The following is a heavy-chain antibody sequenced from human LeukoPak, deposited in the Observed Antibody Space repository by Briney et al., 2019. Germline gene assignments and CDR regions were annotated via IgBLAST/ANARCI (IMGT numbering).Heavy chain of an antibody. J-gene: IGHJ4*02. V-gene: IGHV4-39*01. CDR2: IYDSEST. Sequence: SETLSLTCTVSGGSISSSSYYWGWIRHPPGRGLEWIGSIYDSESTYYNPSLKSRVTISVDTSKNQFSLKLSSVTAADTAVYCCARIVGASDYWGQGTLVTVSS. CDR3: ARIVGASDY. CDR1: GGSISSSSYY. D-gene: IGHD1-26*01.